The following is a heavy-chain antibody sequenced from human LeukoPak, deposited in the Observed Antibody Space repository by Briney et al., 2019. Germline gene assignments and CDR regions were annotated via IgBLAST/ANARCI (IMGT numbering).Heavy chain of an antibody. D-gene: IGHD6-13*01. J-gene: IGHJ4*02. V-gene: IGHV3-23*01. CDR1: GFTFSSYA. Sequence: GGSLRLSCAASGFTFSSYAMSWVRQAPGKGLEWVSVISGSGGSTYYADSVKGRFTISRDNSKNTMNLQMNSLRAEDTAVYYCAKGKAVSYSSSWSGYWGQGTLVTVSS. CDR2: ISGSGGST. CDR3: AKGKAVSYSSSWSGY.